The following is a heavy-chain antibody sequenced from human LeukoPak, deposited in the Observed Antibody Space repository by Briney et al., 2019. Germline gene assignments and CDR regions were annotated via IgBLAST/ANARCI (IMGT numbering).Heavy chain of an antibody. CDR3: ARQHIAVGGVGGFDI. D-gene: IGHD6-19*01. Sequence: PSGTLSLTCAVSGGSLSSSNWWSWVRQPPGKGLEWIGEIYHSGSTNYNPSLKSRVTISVDKSKNQFSLKLSSVTAADTAVYYCARQHIAVGGVGGFDIWGQGTMVTVSS. J-gene: IGHJ3*02. CDR1: GGSLSSSNW. CDR2: IYHSGST. V-gene: IGHV4-4*02.